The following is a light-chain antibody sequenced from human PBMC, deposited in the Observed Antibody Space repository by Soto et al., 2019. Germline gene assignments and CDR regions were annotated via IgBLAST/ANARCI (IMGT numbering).Light chain of an antibody. Sequence: DIQMTQSPSTLSASVGGRVTITCRASQSISSRLAWYQQKPGKVPKLLIYKASSLESGVPSRFSGSGYGTEFTLTISSLQHDDLATYYCQQYDSYSWTFGRGPKVEL. J-gene: IGKJ1*01. CDR1: QSISSR. V-gene: IGKV1-5*03. CDR3: QQYDSYSWT. CDR2: KAS.